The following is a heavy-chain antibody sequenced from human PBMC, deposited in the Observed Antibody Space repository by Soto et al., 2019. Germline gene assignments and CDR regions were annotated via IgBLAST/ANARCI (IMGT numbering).Heavy chain of an antibody. CDR2: IWYDGSNK. Sequence: GGSLRLSCAASGFTFSSYGMHWVRQAPGKGLEWVAVIWYDGSNKYYADSVKGRFTISRDNSKNTLYLQMNSLRAEDTAVYYCARDKTITIFGVVSPPYYYGMDVWGQGTTVTVSS. CDR1: GFTFSSYG. J-gene: IGHJ6*02. CDR3: ARDKTITIFGVVSPPYYYGMDV. D-gene: IGHD3-3*01. V-gene: IGHV3-33*01.